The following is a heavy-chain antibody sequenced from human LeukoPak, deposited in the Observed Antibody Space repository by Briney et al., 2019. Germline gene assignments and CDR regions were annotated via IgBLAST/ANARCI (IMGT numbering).Heavy chain of an antibody. CDR2: INPNSGGT. V-gene: IGHV1-2*02. J-gene: IGHJ4*02. CDR1: GYTFTGYY. CDR3: ARRGAHLSGSFYGLFD. D-gene: IGHD1-26*01. Sequence: GASVKVSCKASGYTFTGYYMHWVRQAPGQGLEWMGWINPNSGGTNYAQKFQGRVTMTRDTSISTAYMELSRLRSDDTAVYYCARRGAHLSGSFYGLFDWGQGTLVTVSS.